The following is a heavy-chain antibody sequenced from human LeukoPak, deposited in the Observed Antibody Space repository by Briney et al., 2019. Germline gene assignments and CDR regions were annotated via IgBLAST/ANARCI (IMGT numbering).Heavy chain of an antibody. J-gene: IGHJ4*02. V-gene: IGHV3-64*02. CDR3: ARWGSTSCYDY. D-gene: IGHD2-2*01. Sequence: GGSLRLSCAASGFTFSTYAMHWVRQAPGKGLEYVSAISTNGDSTYYADSVKGRFTISRDNSKITLFLQMGSLRADDMAVYYCARWGSTSCYDYWGQGTLVTVSS. CDR2: ISTNGDST. CDR1: GFTFSTYA.